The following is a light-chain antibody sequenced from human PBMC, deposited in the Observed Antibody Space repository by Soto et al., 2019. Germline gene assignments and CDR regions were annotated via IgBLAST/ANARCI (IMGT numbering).Light chain of an antibody. CDR2: GNT. CDR3: QSYDDSLSVHYV. Sequence: QAVVTHPPSVSGAPAQRVTISCTGSIANIGSTYDVQWYQQLPGTAPKLLIHGNTDRPSGVPDRFSGSKSGTSASLAITGLQADDEADYYCQSYDDSLSVHYVFGTGTKVTV. V-gene: IGLV1-40*01. CDR1: IANIGSTYD. J-gene: IGLJ1*01.